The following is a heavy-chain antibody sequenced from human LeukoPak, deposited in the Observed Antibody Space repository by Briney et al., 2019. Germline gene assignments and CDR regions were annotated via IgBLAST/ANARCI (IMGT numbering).Heavy chain of an antibody. D-gene: IGHD6-19*01. Sequence: GGSLRLSCAASGFTFSSYSMNWVRQAPGKGLEWVSSISSSSSYIYYGDSVKGRFTISRDNAKNSLYLQMNSLRAEDTAVYYCARDGIAVAGTGRYFDYWGQGTLVTVSS. CDR2: ISSSSSYI. CDR3: ARDGIAVAGTGRYFDY. J-gene: IGHJ4*02. V-gene: IGHV3-21*01. CDR1: GFTFSSYS.